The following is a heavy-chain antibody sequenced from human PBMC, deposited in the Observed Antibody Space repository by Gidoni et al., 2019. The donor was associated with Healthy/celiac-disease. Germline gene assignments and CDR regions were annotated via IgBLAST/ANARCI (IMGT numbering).Heavy chain of an antibody. Sequence: EVQLLESGGGLVQPGGSLSLSCAASGFTFSSYAISWVRQAPGKGLEWVSAISGSGGRTYYADSVKGRFTISRDNSKNTLYLQMNSLRAEDTAVYYCAKAQFDIVVVPAAASPFSGAFDIWGQGTMVTVSS. CDR2: ISGSGGRT. CDR1: GFTFSSYA. V-gene: IGHV3-23*01. J-gene: IGHJ3*02. D-gene: IGHD2-2*01. CDR3: AKAQFDIVVVPAAASPFSGAFDI.